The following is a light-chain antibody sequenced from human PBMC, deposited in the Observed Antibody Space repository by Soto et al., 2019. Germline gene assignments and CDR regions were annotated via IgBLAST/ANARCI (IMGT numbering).Light chain of an antibody. CDR1: RDVGSD. Sequence: QRPQSPSSLSASVGEKIIITCRASRDVGSDVSWYQQKPGQAPKLLIYAASNLYTGVPSRFSGSRSGTEFTLTISSLPPDDFATYYSQPPNRYSTFGEGTMVAI. CDR2: AAS. J-gene: IGKJ4*02. CDR3: QPPNRYST. V-gene: IGKV1-17*01.